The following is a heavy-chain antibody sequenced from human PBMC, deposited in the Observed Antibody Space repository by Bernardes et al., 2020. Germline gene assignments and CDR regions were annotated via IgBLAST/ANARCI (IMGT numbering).Heavy chain of an antibody. V-gene: IGHV3-23*01. CDR3: ATGYTSGWRRDC. J-gene: IGHJ4*02. CDR2: ITDSGGSP. CDR1: GFTFSSNA. Sequence: SLRLSCATSGFTFSSNAMNWVRQAPGKGLEWVSGITDSGGSPFLADPVKGRFSISRDNSKSTVYLQMNSLTVGDTAVYFCATGYTSGWRRDCWGQGTLVTVSS. D-gene: IGHD6-25*01.